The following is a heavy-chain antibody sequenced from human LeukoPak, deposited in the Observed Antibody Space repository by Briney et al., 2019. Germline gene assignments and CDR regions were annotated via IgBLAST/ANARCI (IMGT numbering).Heavy chain of an antibody. V-gene: IGHV1-8*01. J-gene: IGHJ6*03. D-gene: IGHD5-12*01. CDR1: GYTFTSYD. CDR2: MNPNSGNT. CDR3: ARLTRLYYYYYMDV. Sequence: ASVKVSCKASGYTFTSYDINWVRQATGQGLEWMGWMNPNSGNTGYAQKFQGRVTMTRNTSISTAYMELSSLRSEDTAVYYCARLTRLYYYYYMDVWGKGTTVTISS.